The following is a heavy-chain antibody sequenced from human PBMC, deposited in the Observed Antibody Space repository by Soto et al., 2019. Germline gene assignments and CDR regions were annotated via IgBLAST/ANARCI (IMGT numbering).Heavy chain of an antibody. V-gene: IGHV3-21*01. CDR1: GFTFSSYS. CDR3: ARDIGLYCSGGSCYSCDY. CDR2: IISSSSYI. Sequence: EVQLVESGGGLVKPGGSLRLSCAASGFTFSSYSMNWVRQAPGKGLEWVSSIISSSSYIYYADSVKGRFTISRDNAKNSLYLQMNSLRAEDTAVYYCARDIGLYCSGGSCYSCDYWGQGTLVTVSS. D-gene: IGHD2-15*01. J-gene: IGHJ4*02.